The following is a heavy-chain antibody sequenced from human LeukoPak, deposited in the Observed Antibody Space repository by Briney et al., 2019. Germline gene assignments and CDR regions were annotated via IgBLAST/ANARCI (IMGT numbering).Heavy chain of an antibody. Sequence: WIRQPPGKGLEWIGSIFYSGSTYYTSSLKSRVTISLDMSKNQFSVKLSSVTAADTAVYYCASSINYDFWSGYYHFDYWGQGRLVTVSS. V-gene: IGHV4-39*07. CDR3: ASSINYDFWSGYYHFDY. J-gene: IGHJ4*02. D-gene: IGHD3-3*01. CDR2: IFYSGST.